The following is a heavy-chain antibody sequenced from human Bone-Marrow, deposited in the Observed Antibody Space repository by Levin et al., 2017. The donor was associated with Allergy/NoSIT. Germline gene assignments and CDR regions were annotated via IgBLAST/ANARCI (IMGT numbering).Heavy chain of an antibody. V-gene: IGHV3-20*04. CDR3: ARDGDCSSTSCPRRNYYYYYMDV. CDR2: INWNGGST. CDR1: GFTFDDYG. J-gene: IGHJ6*03. D-gene: IGHD2-2*01. Sequence: GGSLRLSCAASGFTFDDYGMSWVRQAPGKGLEWVSGINWNGGSTGYADSVKGRFTISRDNAKNSLYLQMNSLRAEDTALYYCARDGDCSSTSCPRRNYYYYYMDVWGKGTTVTVSS.